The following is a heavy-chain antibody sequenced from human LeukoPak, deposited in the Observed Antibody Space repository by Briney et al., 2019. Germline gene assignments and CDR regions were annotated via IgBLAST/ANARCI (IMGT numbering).Heavy chain of an antibody. CDR1: GGSISSYY. CDR3: ARDFFSGSTALGY. J-gene: IGHJ4*02. D-gene: IGHD1-26*01. Sequence: SETLSLTCTVSGGSISSYYWGWIRQPPGKGLEWIGYIYYSGSTNYNPSLKSRVTISVDTSKNQFSLKLSSVTAAGTAVYYCARDFFSGSTALGYWGQGTLVTVSS. CDR2: IYYSGST. V-gene: IGHV4-59*01.